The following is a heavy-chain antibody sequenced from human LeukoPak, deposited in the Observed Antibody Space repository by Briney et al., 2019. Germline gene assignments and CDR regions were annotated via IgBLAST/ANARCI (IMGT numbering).Heavy chain of an antibody. J-gene: IGHJ4*02. CDR1: GFTVSSNY. Sequence: GGSLRLSCAASGFTVSSNYMSWVRKAPGKGLEWVSVIYSGGSTYYADSVKGRFTISRDNSKNTLYLQMNSLRAEDTAVYYCARDSRITIFGVVTEYYFDYWGQGTLVTVSS. V-gene: IGHV3-53*01. CDR2: IYSGGST. D-gene: IGHD3-3*01. CDR3: ARDSRITIFGVVTEYYFDY.